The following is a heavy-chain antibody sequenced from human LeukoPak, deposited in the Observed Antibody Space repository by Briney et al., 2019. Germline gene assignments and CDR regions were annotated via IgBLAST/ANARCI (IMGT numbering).Heavy chain of an antibody. CDR1: GFTFSSYS. CDR3: ARGAWRGPTSGMDV. D-gene: IGHD1-1*01. V-gene: IGHV3-21*01. Sequence: GGSLRLSCAASGFTFSSYSMNWVRQAPGKGLEWVSSISSSSSYIYYADSVKGRFTISRDNAKNSLYLQMNSLRAEDTAVYYCARGAWRGPTSGMDVWGQGTTVTVSS. J-gene: IGHJ6*02. CDR2: ISSSSSYI.